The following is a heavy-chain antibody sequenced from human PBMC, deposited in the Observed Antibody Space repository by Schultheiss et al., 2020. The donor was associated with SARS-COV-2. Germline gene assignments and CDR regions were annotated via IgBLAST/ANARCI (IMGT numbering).Heavy chain of an antibody. CDR1: GFTFSSYG. CDR3: AKAGRTMVRGVDEIFDY. CDR2: ISYDGSNK. Sequence: GGSLRLSCAASGFTFSSYGMHWVRQAPGKGLEWVAVISYDGSNKYYADSVKGRFTISRDNSKNTLYLQMNSLRAEDTAVYYCAKAGRTMVRGVDEIFDYWGQGTLVTVSS. D-gene: IGHD3-10*01. J-gene: IGHJ4*02. V-gene: IGHV3-30*18.